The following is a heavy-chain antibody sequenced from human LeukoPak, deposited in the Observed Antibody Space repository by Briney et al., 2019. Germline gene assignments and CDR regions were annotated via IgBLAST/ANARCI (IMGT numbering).Heavy chain of an antibody. CDR2: IWHDGSNK. CDR3: ARGLVAVAGTLDY. D-gene: IGHD6-19*01. CDR1: GFTFSSYG. J-gene: IGHJ4*02. V-gene: IGHV3-33*01. Sequence: HPGGSLRLSCAASGFTFSSYGMHWVRQAPGKGLEWVAVIWHDGSNKYYADSVKGRFTISRDNSKNTLYLQINSLRAEDTAVYYCARGLVAVAGTLDYWGQGTLVTVSS.